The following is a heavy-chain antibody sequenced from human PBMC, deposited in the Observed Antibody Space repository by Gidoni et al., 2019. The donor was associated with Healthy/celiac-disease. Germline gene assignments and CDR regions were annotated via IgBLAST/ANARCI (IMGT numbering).Heavy chain of an antibody. CDR2: IYYCGST. Sequence: QLQLQESGPGLVQPSEPLSLTCTVSGASISSSSYYWVWIRQPPGKGLEWIGSIYYCGSTYYNPSLNSRVTISVDTSKNQFSLKLSSVTAADTAVYYCARRGYSGYDYSDSSGWSGVIDYWGQGTLVTVSS. D-gene: IGHD5-12*01. V-gene: IGHV4-39*01. CDR1: GASISSSSYY. J-gene: IGHJ4*02. CDR3: ARRGYSGYDYSDSSGWSGVIDY.